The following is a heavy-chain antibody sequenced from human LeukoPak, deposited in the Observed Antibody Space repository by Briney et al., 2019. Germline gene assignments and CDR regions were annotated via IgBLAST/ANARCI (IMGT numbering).Heavy chain of an antibody. CDR3: AKVAQPPVYFDH. CDR1: GFTFRIYA. D-gene: IGHD1-1*01. CDR2: ISGSGDNT. J-gene: IGHJ4*02. V-gene: IGHV3-23*01. Sequence: GGSQRLSCAASGFTFRIYAMSWVRQAPGKGLEWVSAISGSGDNTYYTDSVKGRFTISRDNSNNTLSLQMDGLRAEDTAVYYCAKVAQPPVYFDHCGQGALVTVSS.